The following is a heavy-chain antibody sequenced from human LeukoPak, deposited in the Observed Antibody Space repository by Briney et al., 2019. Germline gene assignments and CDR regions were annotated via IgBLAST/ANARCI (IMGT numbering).Heavy chain of an antibody. J-gene: IGHJ5*02. D-gene: IGHD2-2*01. Sequence: QTGGSLRLSCAASGFTFSSYGMHWVRQAPGKGLEWVAFIRYDGSNKYYADSVKGRFTISRDNSKNTLYLQMNSLRAEDTAVYYCARGSTVVPAAGPGGWFDPWGQGTLVTVSS. V-gene: IGHV3-30*02. CDR2: IRYDGSNK. CDR1: GFTFSSYG. CDR3: ARGSTVVPAAGPGGWFDP.